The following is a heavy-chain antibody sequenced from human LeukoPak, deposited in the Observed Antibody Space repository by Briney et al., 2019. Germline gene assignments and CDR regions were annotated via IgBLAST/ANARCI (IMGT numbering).Heavy chain of an antibody. CDR2: INHSGST. CDR1: GGSFSGYY. CDR3: ARGRSWLGEFLADP. Sequence: SETLSLTCAVYGGSFSGYYWSWIRQPPGKGLEWIGEINHSGSTNYNPSLKSRVTISVDTSKNQFSLKLSSVTAADTAVYYCARGRSWLGEFLADPGGRGPLVTVSS. J-gene: IGHJ5*02. D-gene: IGHD3-10*01. V-gene: IGHV4-34*01.